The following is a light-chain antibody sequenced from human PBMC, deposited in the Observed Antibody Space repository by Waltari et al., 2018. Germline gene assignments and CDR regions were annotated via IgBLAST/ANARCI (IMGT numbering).Light chain of an antibody. CDR3: CSYAGSTTRWV. V-gene: IGLV2-23*02. Sequence: FALTQPASVSGSPGQSINIPCTGTRNDVGSYNLVSWYQHPPGSAPKPLIYEVSARPSGVAYRFSGSKSGNTASLTISGHQADYEADYYCCSYAGSTTRWVFGGGTNLTVL. CDR2: EVS. J-gene: IGLJ3*02. CDR1: RNDVGSYNL.